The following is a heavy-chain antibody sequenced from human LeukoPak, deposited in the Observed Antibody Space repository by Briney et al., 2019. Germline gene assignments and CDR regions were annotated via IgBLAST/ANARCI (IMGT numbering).Heavy chain of an antibody. D-gene: IGHD3-10*02. CDR3: ARDPFVRGVWLELPN. J-gene: IGHJ4*02. CDR1: GGSFSGYY. Sequence: SETLSLTCAVYGGSFSGYYWSWIRQLPGKGLEGIGEINHSGSTNYNPSLKSRVTISVDTSKNQFSLKLSSVTAADTAVYYCARDPFVRGVWLELPNWGQGTLVTVSS. CDR2: INHSGST. V-gene: IGHV4-34*01.